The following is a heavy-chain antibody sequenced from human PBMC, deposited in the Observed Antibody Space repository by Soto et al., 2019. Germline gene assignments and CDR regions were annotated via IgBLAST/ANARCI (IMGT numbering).Heavy chain of an antibody. Sequence: EVQLLESGGGLVQPGGSLRLSCAASGFTFSNYAVPWVRQAPGKGLEWVSTISGSGGSTYYADSVKGRFTISRDNSKNTLYLQMNSLRAGDTAVYYCAKDQGSSWYEIDYWGQGTLVTVSS. CDR1: GFTFSNYA. CDR2: ISGSGGST. V-gene: IGHV3-23*01. CDR3: AKDQGSSWYEIDY. D-gene: IGHD6-13*01. J-gene: IGHJ4*02.